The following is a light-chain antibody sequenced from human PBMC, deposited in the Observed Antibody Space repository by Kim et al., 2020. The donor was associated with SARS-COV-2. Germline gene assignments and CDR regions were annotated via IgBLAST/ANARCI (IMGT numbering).Light chain of an antibody. Sequence: GQKVTISCSGNSSNVGYNFVSWYLQVPGTVPKLVIYDNTKRPSGIPDRFSGSRSGSSATLGITGLHTGDEAQYYCGTWDNTLNAWVFGGGTKLTVL. CDR2: DNT. CDR3: GTWDNTLNAWV. V-gene: IGLV1-51*01. J-gene: IGLJ3*02. CDR1: SSNVGYNF.